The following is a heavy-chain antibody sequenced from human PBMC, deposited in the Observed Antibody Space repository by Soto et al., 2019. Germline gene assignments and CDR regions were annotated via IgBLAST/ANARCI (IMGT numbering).Heavy chain of an antibody. D-gene: IGHD2-2*02. Sequence: ASVKVSCKASGGTFSSYAISWVRQAPGQGLEWMGGIIPIFGTANYAQKFQGRVTITADESTSTAYMELSSLRSEDTAVYYCAREADIVVVPAAISGMDVWGQGTTVTVSS. CDR1: GGTFSSYA. V-gene: IGHV1-69*13. J-gene: IGHJ6*02. CDR2: IIPIFGTA. CDR3: AREADIVVVPAAISGMDV.